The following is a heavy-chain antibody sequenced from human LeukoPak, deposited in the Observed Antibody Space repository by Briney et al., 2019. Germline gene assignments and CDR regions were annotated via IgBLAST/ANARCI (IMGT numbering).Heavy chain of an antibody. D-gene: IGHD3-9*01. CDR1: GGSISNYY. Sequence: SETLSLTCTVSGGSISNYYWNWIRQSPGKGLEWIGYILSSGSTHHNPSLTSRISLSVDTSKNQFSLKLSSVTAADTAVYYCARDIRYFDWLLSAFDYWGQGTLVTVSS. V-gene: IGHV4-59*12. J-gene: IGHJ4*02. CDR2: ILSSGST. CDR3: ARDIRYFDWLLSAFDY.